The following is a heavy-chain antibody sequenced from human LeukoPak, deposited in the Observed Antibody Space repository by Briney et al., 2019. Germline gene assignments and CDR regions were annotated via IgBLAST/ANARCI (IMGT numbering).Heavy chain of an antibody. CDR3: ARFKMGVYCSGGSCYSAAFDI. D-gene: IGHD2-15*01. V-gene: IGHV1-69*05. J-gene: IGHJ3*02. CDR1: GGTFSSYA. CDR2: IIPIFGTA. Sequence: SVKVSCKASGGTFSSYAISWVRQAPGQGLEWMGGIIPIFGTANYAQKFQGRVTITTDESTSTAYMELSSLRSEDTAVYYCARFKMGVYCSGGSCYSAAFDIWGQGTMVTVSS.